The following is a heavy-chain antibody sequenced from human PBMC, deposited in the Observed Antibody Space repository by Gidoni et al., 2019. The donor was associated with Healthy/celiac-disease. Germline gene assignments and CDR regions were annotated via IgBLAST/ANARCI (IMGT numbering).Heavy chain of an antibody. CDR3: ARAPYYYDSSGYRDAFDI. V-gene: IGHV3-11*01. CDR1: GFTFSYYS. CDR2: ISSSGSTI. D-gene: IGHD3-22*01. J-gene: IGHJ3*02. Sequence: QVQLVESGGGLVKPGGSLGRSCAASGFTFSYYSMRWIRQAPGKGLEWVSYISSSGSTIYYADSVKGRFTISRDNAKNSLYLQMNSLRAEDTAVYYCARAPYYYDSSGYRDAFDIWGQGTMVTVSS.